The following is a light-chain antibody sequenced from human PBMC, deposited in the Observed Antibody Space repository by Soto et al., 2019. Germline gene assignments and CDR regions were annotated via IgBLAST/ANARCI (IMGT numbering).Light chain of an antibody. J-gene: IGKJ3*01. Sequence: DIQMTQSPSSLSASVGDRVSISCRASRSINSNLNWYQQKPGKAPKLLIYAASTLQSGVPSRFSGRGSRAEVXLTNTTLQNEDFETDYCQQSYSTLTFGPGTKVDIK. CDR3: QQSYSTLT. CDR2: AAS. CDR1: RSINSN. V-gene: IGKV1-39*01.